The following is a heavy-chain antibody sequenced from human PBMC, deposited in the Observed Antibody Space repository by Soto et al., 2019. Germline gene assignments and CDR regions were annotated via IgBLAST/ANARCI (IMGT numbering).Heavy chain of an antibody. V-gene: IGHV4-31*03. Sequence: PSETLSLTCTVSGGSISSGGYYWSWIRQHPGKGLEWIGYIYYSGSTYYNPSLKSRVTISVDTSKNQFSLKLSSVTAADTAVYYCARAIAGRYSSSFLYREDSYFDYWGQGTLVTVSS. J-gene: IGHJ4*02. CDR2: IYYSGST. D-gene: IGHD6-6*01. CDR3: ARAIAGRYSSSFLYREDSYFDY. CDR1: GGSISSGGYY.